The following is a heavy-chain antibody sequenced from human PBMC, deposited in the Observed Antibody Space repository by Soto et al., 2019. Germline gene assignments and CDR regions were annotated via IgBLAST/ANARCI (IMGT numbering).Heavy chain of an antibody. D-gene: IGHD4-4*01. V-gene: IGHV1-18*01. CDR1: GYTFTSYS. CDR2: ISTYNGYT. J-gene: IGHJ4*02. CDR3: ARPEIEYRCDYFDY. Sequence: QVQLEQSGAEVKKLGASVRVSYKASGYTFTSYSFSWVRQAPGQGLEWMGRISTYNGYTKYAEKFLGRVTMTTDTSTSTAYMELRSLRSDDTAVYFCARPEIEYRCDYFDYWGQGTLVTVSS.